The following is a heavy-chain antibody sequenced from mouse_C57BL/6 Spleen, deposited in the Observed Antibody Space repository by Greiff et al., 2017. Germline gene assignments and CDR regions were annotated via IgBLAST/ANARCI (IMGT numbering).Heavy chain of an antibody. V-gene: IGHV5-17*01. CDR2: ISSGSSTI. D-gene: IGHD2-1*01. CDR3: ARSVYGNVYYFDY. Sequence: EVKLVESGGGLVKPGGSLKLSCAASGFTFSDYGMHWVRQAPEKGLEWVAYISSGSSTIYYADTVKGRFTISRDNAKNTLFLQMTSLRSEDTAMYYCARSVYGNVYYFDYWGQGTTLTVSS. CDR1: GFTFSDYG. J-gene: IGHJ2*01.